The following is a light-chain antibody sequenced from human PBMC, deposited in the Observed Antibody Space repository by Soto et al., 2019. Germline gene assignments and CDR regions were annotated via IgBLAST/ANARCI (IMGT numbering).Light chain of an antibody. J-gene: IGLJ3*02. CDR1: SSDVGGYDF. CDR3: SSYADRNKFL. V-gene: IGLV2-14*01. Sequence: QSALTQPASVSGSPGQSIAISCTGTSSDVGGYDFVSWYQQHPGKAPKLMIYEVTNRPSGISNRFSGSKSGDTASLTISGLQAEDEADYYCSSYADRNKFLFGGGTKLTVL. CDR2: EVT.